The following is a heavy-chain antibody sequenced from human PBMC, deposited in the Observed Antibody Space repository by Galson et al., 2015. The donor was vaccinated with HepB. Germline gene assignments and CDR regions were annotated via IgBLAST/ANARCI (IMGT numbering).Heavy chain of an antibody. CDR3: AKSFQSGSKAFDY. D-gene: IGHD6-25*01. CDR1: GFTFNSYA. Sequence: SLRLSCAASGFTFNSYAMSWVRQAPGMGLEWVPTISGSGTYYADSAKGRFTISRDNSKNTVFLQRNSLRGEDTAIYFCAKSFQSGSKAFDYWGQGTLVTVSS. V-gene: IGHV3-23*01. J-gene: IGHJ4*02. CDR2: ISGSGT.